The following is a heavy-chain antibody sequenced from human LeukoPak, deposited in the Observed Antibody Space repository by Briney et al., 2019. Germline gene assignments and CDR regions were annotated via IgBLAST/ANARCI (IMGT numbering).Heavy chain of an antibody. CDR1: GGSFSGYY. V-gene: IGHV4-34*01. Sequence: SETLSLTCAVYGGSFSGYYWSWIRQPPGKGLEWIGEINHSGSTNYNPSLKSRVTISVDTSKNQFSLKLSSVTAADTAVYYCASMTTAMVTSLGYWGQGTLVTVSS. CDR2: INHSGST. D-gene: IGHD5-18*01. J-gene: IGHJ4*02. CDR3: ASMTTAMVTSLGY.